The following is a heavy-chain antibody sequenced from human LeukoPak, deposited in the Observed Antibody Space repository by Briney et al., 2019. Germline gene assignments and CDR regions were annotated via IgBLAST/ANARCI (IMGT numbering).Heavy chain of an antibody. CDR2: IYPGDSDT. J-gene: IGHJ3*02. CDR3: ARDPTIVVVVAAMGSAFDI. Sequence: GESLKISCKGSGYSFTSYWIGWVRQMPGKGLEWMGIIYPGDSDTRYSPSFQGQVTISADKSISTAYLQWSSLKASDTAMYYCARDPTIVVVVAAMGSAFDIWGQGTMVTVSS. CDR1: GYSFTSYW. V-gene: IGHV5-51*01. D-gene: IGHD2-15*01.